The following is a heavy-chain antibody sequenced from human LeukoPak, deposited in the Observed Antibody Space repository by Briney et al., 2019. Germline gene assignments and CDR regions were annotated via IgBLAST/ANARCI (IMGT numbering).Heavy chain of an antibody. CDR1: GFTFSSYA. Sequence: GGSLRLSCAASGFTFSSYAMSWVRQAPGKGLEWVSAISGSGGSTYYADSVKGRFTISRDNSKNTLYLQMNNLRAEDTAVYYCARDSDAGSGWFEGGYDFLTGYPSGLFPDYWGQGTLVTVSS. CDR3: ARDSDAGSGWFEGGYDFLTGYPSGLFPDY. V-gene: IGHV3-23*01. D-gene: IGHD3-9*01. J-gene: IGHJ4*02. CDR2: ISGSGGST.